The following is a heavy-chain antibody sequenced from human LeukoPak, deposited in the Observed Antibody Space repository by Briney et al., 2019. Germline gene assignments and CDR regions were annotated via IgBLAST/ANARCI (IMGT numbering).Heavy chain of an antibody. Sequence: SQTLSLTCTVSGGSISSGDYYWSWIRQPPGKGLEWIGYIYYSGSTYYNPSLKSRVTISVDTSKNQFSLKLSSVTAADTAVYYCAREIRRSYYDSSGSVPSGAFDIWGQGTMVTVSS. V-gene: IGHV4-30-4*01. J-gene: IGHJ3*02. D-gene: IGHD3-22*01. CDR1: GGSISSGDYY. CDR2: IYYSGST. CDR3: AREIRRSYYDSSGSVPSGAFDI.